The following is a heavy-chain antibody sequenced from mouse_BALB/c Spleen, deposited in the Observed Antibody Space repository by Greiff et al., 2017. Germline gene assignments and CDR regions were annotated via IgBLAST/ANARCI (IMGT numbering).Heavy chain of an antibody. D-gene: IGHD1-1*01. CDR1: GFTFSSYT. CDR2: ISSGGSYT. J-gene: IGHJ1*01. V-gene: IGHV5-6-4*01. Sequence: EVNVVESGGGLVKPGGSLKLSCAASGFTFSSYTMSWVRQTPEKRLEWVATISSGGSYTYYPDSVKGRFTISRDNAKNTLYLQMSSLKSEDTAMYYCTRDNYGKWYFDVWGAGTTVTVSS. CDR3: TRDNYGKWYFDV.